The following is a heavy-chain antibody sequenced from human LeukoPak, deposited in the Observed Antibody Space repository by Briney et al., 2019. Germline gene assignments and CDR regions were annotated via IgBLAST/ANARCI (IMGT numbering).Heavy chain of an antibody. D-gene: IGHD3-10*02. V-gene: IGHV3-48*04. CDR1: GFTISRYT. CDR3: AELGITMIGGV. J-gene: IGHJ6*04. CDR2: ISSSGSTI. Sequence: SGGSLRLSCAASGFTISRYTMNWVRQAPGKGLEWVSYISSSGSTIYYADSVKGRFTISRDNAKNSLYLQMNSLRAEDTAVYYCAELGITMIGGVWGKGTTVTISS.